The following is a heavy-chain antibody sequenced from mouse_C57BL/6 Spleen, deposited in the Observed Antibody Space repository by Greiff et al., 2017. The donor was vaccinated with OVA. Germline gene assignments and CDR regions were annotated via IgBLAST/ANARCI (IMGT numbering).Heavy chain of an antibody. CDR3: AREIYYDGGSYWYFDV. J-gene: IGHJ1*03. Sequence: QVQLQQSGAELVRPGTSVKMSCKASGYTFTNYWIGWAKQRPGHGLEWIGDIYPGGGYTNYNEKFKGKATLTADKSSSTAYMQFSSLTSEDSAIYYCAREIYYDGGSYWYFDVWGTGTTVTVSS. D-gene: IGHD1-1*01. V-gene: IGHV1-63*01. CDR1: GYTFTNYW. CDR2: IYPGGGYT.